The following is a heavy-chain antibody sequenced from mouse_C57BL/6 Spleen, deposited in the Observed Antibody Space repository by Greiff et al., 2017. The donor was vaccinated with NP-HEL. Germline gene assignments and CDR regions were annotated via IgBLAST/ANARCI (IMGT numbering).Heavy chain of an antibody. CDR3: ASRGYGKDFAY. Sequence: VQLQQPGAELVKPGASVKLSCKASGYTFTSYWMHWVKQRPGQGLEWIGMIHPNSGSTNYNEKFKSKATLTVDKSSSTAYMQLSSLTSEDSAVYYCASRGYGKDFAYWGQGTLVTVSA. CDR1: GYTFTSYW. J-gene: IGHJ3*01. D-gene: IGHD2-1*01. V-gene: IGHV1-64*01. CDR2: IHPNSGST.